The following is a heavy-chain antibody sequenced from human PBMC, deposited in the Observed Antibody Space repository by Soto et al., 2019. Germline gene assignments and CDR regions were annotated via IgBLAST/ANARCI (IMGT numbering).Heavy chain of an antibody. J-gene: IGHJ4*02. Sequence: PGESLKISCKGSGYSFTSYWIGWVRQMPGKGLEWMGIIYPGDSDTRYSPSFQGQVTISADKSISTAYLQWSSLKASDTAMYYCARSACIPLYSSNLVPLDFWAQGTLVTVSS. CDR3: ARSACIPLYSSNLVPLDF. D-gene: IGHD6-13*01. CDR1: GYSFTSYW. V-gene: IGHV5-51*01. CDR2: IYPGDSDT.